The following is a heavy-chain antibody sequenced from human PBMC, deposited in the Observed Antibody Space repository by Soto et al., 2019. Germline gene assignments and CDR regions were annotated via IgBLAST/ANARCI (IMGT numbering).Heavy chain of an antibody. V-gene: IGHV3-15*07. CDR1: DVTFSNAW. J-gene: IGHJ4*02. CDR3: TTSSPNIVATTDY. D-gene: IGHD5-12*01. CDR2: IKSKTDGGTT. Sequence: EVQLVESGGGLVMPGGSLRLSCAASDVTFSNAWMSWVRQAPGKGLEWVGRIKSKTDGGTTDYAAPVQGRFTISRDDSKNTLYLQMNSLKTEDTAVYYCTTSSPNIVATTDYWGQGTLVTVSS.